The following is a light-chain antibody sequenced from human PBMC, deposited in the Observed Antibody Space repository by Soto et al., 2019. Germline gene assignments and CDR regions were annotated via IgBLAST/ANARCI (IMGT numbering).Light chain of an antibody. CDR3: QQRSNWPRFT. V-gene: IGKV3-11*01. Sequence: ESVLTQSPATLSLSPGERATLSCRASQSVSSYLAWYQQKPGQAPRHLIYDASNRATGIPARFSGSGSGTDFTLTISSLEPEDFAVYYCQQRSNWPRFTFGPGTKVDI. CDR1: QSVSSY. CDR2: DAS. J-gene: IGKJ3*01.